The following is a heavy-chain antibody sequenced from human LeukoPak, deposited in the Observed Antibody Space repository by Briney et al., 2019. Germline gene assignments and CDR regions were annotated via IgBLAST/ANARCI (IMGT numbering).Heavy chain of an antibody. CDR1: GFTFSSYA. CDR3: AKSFYYDSSGYYYAFGYFDY. J-gene: IGHJ4*02. V-gene: IGHV3-23*01. CDR2: ISGSGGST. D-gene: IGHD3-22*01. Sequence: GGSLRLSCAASGFTFSSYAMSWVRQAPGKGPEWVSAISGSGGSTYYADSVKGRFTISRDNSKNTLYLQMNSLRAEDTAVYYCAKSFYYDSSGYYYAFGYFDYWGQGTLVTVSS.